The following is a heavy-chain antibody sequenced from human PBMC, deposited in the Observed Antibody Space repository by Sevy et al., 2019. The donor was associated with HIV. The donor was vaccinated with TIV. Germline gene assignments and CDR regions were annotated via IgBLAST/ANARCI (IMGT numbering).Heavy chain of an antibody. CDR1: GFTFNTYT. D-gene: IGHD3-10*01. V-gene: IGHV3-21*01. CDR2: ISSSSNYI. J-gene: IGHJ3*02. Sequence: GGSLRLSCAASGFTFNTYTMNWVRQAPGKGVEWVSSISSSSNYIYYADSMKGRFTISRDNANNSLYLQMNSLRAEDTAVYYCARPYGSGSWEAFDIWGQGTMVTVSS. CDR3: ARPYGSGSWEAFDI.